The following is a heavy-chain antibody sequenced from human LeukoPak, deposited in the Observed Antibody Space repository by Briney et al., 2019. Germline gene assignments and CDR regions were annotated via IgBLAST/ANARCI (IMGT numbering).Heavy chain of an antibody. Sequence: GGSLRLSCAASGFTFSNYWMHWVRQAPGKGLVWVSHINSDGSSTSYADSVKGRFTNSRDNAKNTLYLEVNTLRAEDTAVYYCARDGYCSGGKCYGSDYWGQGTLVIVSS. CDR3: ARDGYCSGGKCYGSDY. D-gene: IGHD2-15*01. J-gene: IGHJ4*02. CDR2: INSDGSST. V-gene: IGHV3-74*01. CDR1: GFTFSNYW.